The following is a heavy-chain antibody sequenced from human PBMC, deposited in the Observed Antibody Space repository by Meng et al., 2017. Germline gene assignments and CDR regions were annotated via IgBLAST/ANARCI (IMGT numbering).Heavy chain of an antibody. CDR3: ARGVRLPDY. CDR2: INHSGST. J-gene: IGHJ4*02. D-gene: IGHD2-15*01. CDR1: GGSLGGDY. V-gene: IGHV4-34*01. Sequence: QGRLGRWGGGRWRPAGALALTGAVYGGSLGGDYWGWIRQPPGKGRGGIGEINHSGSTNYNPALKSRVTISVDTSKNQFSLKLSSVTAADTAVYYCARGVRLPDYWGQGTLVTVSS.